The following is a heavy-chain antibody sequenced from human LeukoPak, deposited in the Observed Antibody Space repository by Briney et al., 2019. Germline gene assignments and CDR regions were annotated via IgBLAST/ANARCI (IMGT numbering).Heavy chain of an antibody. D-gene: IGHD3-16*02. CDR3: ARELTGGYDYVWGSYRYNWFDP. CDR2: ISAYNGNT. J-gene: IGHJ5*02. V-gene: IGHV1-18*01. CDR1: GGTFSSYG. Sequence: EASVKVSCKASGGTFSSYGISWVRQAPGQGLEWMGWISAYNGNTNYAQKLQGRVTMTTDTSTSTAYMELRSLRSDDTAVYYCARELTGGYDYVWGSYRYNWFDPWGQGTLVTVSS.